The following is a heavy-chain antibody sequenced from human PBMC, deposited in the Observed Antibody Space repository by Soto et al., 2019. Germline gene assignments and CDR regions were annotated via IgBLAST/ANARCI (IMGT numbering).Heavy chain of an antibody. V-gene: IGHV3-64*01. CDR1: GFTFSTYG. CDR3: AARYCGRTSCFHFDY. Sequence: QPGGSLRLSCAASGFTFSTYGMHWVRQAPGKGLEYVSAVSSDGGSTYYANSVKGRFTISRDNSKNTLYLQMGSLRAEDMAIYYCAARYCGRTSCFHFDYWGQGTLVTVSS. D-gene: IGHD2-2*01. J-gene: IGHJ4*02. CDR2: VSSDGGST.